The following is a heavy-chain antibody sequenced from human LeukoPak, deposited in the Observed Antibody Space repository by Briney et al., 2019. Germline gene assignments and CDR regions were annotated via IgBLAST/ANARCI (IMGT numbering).Heavy chain of an antibody. V-gene: IGHV3-7*01. D-gene: IGHD4-23*01. J-gene: IGHJ4*02. Sequence: GGSLRLSCAASGFTFSSYWMSWVRQAPGKGLEWVANIKQDGSEKYYVDSVKGRFTISRDNAKHSLYLQMNSLRAEDTAVYYCARDDGGNFIDYWGQGTLVTVSS. CDR3: ARDDGGNFIDY. CDR1: GFTFSSYW. CDR2: IKQDGSEK.